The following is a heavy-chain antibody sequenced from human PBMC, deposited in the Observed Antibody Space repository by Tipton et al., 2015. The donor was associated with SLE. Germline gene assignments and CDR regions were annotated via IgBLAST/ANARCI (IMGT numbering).Heavy chain of an antibody. V-gene: IGHV3-49*04. CDR2: IRSKAYGGTT. CDR1: GFTFGDYA. Sequence: VQLVQSGGGLVQPGRSLRLSCTASGFTFGDYALTWVRQAPGKGLEWISFIRSKAYGGTTEYAASVKGRFVLSRDDSKSIAYLQMNNLETEDTAVYYCTRDWGWELQRPPFYYYGMDVWGQGTAVTVSS. J-gene: IGHJ6*02. CDR3: TRDWGWELQRPPFYYYGMDV. D-gene: IGHD1-26*01.